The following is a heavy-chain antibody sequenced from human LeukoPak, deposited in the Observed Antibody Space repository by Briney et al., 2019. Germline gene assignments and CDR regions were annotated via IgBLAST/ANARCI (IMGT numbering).Heavy chain of an antibody. V-gene: IGHV3-23*01. CDR1: GFTFRTSA. CDR3: ATANPAPRGINFDS. Sequence: GGSLRLSCAASGFTFRTSAMSWVRQAPAKGLQWVSSINGGDYSTYYADSVKGRFTISRDSSKNILYLQMNSLRTGDTAMYYCATANPAPRGINFDSWGQGTLVTVS. J-gene: IGHJ4*02. CDR2: INGGDYST. D-gene: IGHD3-10*01.